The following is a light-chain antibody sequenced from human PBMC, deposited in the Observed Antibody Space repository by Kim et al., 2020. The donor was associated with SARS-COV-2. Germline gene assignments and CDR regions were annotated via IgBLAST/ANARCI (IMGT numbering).Light chain of an antibody. CDR2: YYS. CDR3: QVWDSSSDHYV. J-gene: IGLJ1*01. V-gene: IGLV3-21*04. Sequence: PVETARITSGGKNSESKSVHWYQQKPDQAPGLVIYYYSDRPSGVRQRFSCSNCENTATLTISRVEAEDEADYYCQVWDSSSDHYVFGTGTKVTVL. CDR1: NSESKS.